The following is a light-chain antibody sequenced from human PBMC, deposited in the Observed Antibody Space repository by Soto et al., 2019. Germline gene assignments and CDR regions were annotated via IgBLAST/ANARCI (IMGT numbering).Light chain of an antibody. J-gene: IGKJ1*01. CDR1: QSISIW. CDR3: QHYNDYSWT. CDR2: KTS. V-gene: IGKV1-5*03. Sequence: DIHMTQSPSTLSASVGDRVTITCRASQSISIWVAWYQQKPGKAPNLLIYKTSSLERGVPSRFSGSGSGTVFTLTISSLQPDDFATYYCQHYNDYSWTFGQGTKVEIK.